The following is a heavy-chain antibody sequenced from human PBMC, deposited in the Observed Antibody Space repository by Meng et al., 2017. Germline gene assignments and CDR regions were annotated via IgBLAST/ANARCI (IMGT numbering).Heavy chain of an antibody. V-gene: IGHV4-34*01. D-gene: IGHD5-18*01. J-gene: IGHJ4*02. Sequence: QGVLRRWGAGLLKPPEPLSLPCAVYGGSFSGYYWSWIRQPPGKGLEWIGEINHSGSTNYNPSLKSRVTISVDTSKNQFSLKLSSVTAADTAVYYCARGGGYSYGFGSIDYWGQGTLVTVSS. CDR1: GGSFSGYY. CDR3: ARGGGYSYGFGSIDY. CDR2: INHSGST.